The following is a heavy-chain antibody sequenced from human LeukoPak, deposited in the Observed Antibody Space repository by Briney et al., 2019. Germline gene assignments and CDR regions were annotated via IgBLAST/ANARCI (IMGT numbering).Heavy chain of an antibody. CDR3: ARAVAMIVVVITPIDY. CDR2: ISYDGSNK. V-gene: IGHV3-30*04. Sequence: GGSLRLSCAASGFTFSSYAMHWVRQAPGKGLEWVAVISYDGSNKYYADSVKGRFTISRDNSKNTLYLQMNSLRAEDTAVYYCARAVAMIVVVITPIDYWGQGTLDTVSS. CDR1: GFTFSSYA. J-gene: IGHJ4*02. D-gene: IGHD3-22*01.